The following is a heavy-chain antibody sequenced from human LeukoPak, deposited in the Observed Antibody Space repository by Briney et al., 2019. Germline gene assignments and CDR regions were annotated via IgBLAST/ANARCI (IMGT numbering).Heavy chain of an antibody. CDR1: GFTFRSYS. Sequence: PGGSLRLSCAASGFTFRSYSMNWVRQAPGKGLEWVSSISSSSCYKYYADSVKGRFTISRDNAKNSLYLQMNSLRAEDTAVYYCAKDRCSNGIGCYYYYMDVWGKGTTVTISS. D-gene: IGHD2-8*01. V-gene: IGHV3-21*01. CDR2: ISSSSCYK. J-gene: IGHJ6*03. CDR3: AKDRCSNGIGCYYYYMDV.